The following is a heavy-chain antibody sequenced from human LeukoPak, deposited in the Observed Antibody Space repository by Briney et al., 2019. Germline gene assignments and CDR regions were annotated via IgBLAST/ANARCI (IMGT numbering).Heavy chain of an antibody. D-gene: IGHD3-10*01. CDR3: ARDRVRGYFDY. J-gene: IGHJ4*02. CDR1: GGSISSYY. V-gene: IGHV4-59*01. Sequence: KASETLSLTCTVSGGSISSYYWSWIRQPPGKGLEWIGYIYYSGSTNYNPSLKSRVTISVDTSKNQFSLKLSSVTAADTAVYYCARDRVRGYFDYWGQGTLVTVSS. CDR2: IYYSGST.